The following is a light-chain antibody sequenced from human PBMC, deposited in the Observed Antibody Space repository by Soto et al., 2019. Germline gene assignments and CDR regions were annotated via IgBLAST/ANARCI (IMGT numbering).Light chain of an antibody. CDR1: SSDVASYNY. V-gene: IGLV2-14*01. J-gene: IGLJ2*01. Sequence: QSALTQPASVSGSPGQSITISCTGTSSDVASYNYVSWYQQHPDKAPKLMIYDVTNRPSGVSIRFSGSKSGNTASLTISGPQAEDEADYYCSSYTSSTTFVVFGGGTKLTVL. CDR3: SSYTSSTTFVV. CDR2: DVT.